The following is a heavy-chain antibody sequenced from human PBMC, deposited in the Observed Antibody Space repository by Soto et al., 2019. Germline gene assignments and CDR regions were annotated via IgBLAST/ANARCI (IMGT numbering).Heavy chain of an antibody. D-gene: IGHD3-10*01. Sequence: QVQLVQSGAEVKRPGSSVKVSCKASGDTFAFYSINWVRQAPGLGLEWMGRINPILSMSNYAQRFQGRVTMTADKSTGTASMVLNSLRSEDTAMYYCATSYGSGYRAFDYWGQGALVTVSS. J-gene: IGHJ4*02. CDR3: ATSYGSGYRAFDY. CDR2: INPILSMS. CDR1: GDTFAFYS. V-gene: IGHV1-69*02.